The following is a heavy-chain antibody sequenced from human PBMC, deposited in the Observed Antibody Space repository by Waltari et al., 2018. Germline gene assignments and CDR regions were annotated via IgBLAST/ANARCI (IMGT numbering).Heavy chain of an antibody. J-gene: IGHJ4*02. CDR2: MSGSGMST. Sequence: EVQLLESGGGLVQPGGSLRLSCAASGFSLSTYAMTWVRQAPGKGLQWISRMSGSGMSTYYTDSVKGRFTISRDNSKNTLFLQMSSLRAEDTAVYYCTKARSGWDDFDYWGQGTLVTVSS. CDR3: TKARSGWDDFDY. D-gene: IGHD6-19*01. V-gene: IGHV3-23*01. CDR1: GFSLSTYA.